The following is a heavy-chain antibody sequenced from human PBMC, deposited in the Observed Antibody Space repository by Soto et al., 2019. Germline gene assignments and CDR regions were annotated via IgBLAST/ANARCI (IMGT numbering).Heavy chain of an antibody. V-gene: IGHV4-59*08. CDR1: GGSIDTYY. Sequence: QVQLQESGPGLVKPSETLSLTCTVSGGSIDTYYWSWIRQPPGKGLEYIGYIAHTGTTDSNPSLKSRVTLSIDTAKRQFCLNLSSVTASDTASNYCARLIRGAAAAFDSWGQGTLVTVSS. J-gene: IGHJ4*02. D-gene: IGHD6-25*01. CDR3: ARLIRGAAAAFDS. CDR2: IAHTGTT.